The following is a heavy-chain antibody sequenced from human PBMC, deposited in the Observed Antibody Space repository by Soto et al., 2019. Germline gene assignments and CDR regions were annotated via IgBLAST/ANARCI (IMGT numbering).Heavy chain of an antibody. CDR3: ARSIVVVTALDY. J-gene: IGHJ4*02. D-gene: IGHD2-21*02. V-gene: IGHV1-18*01. CDR2: INAYNGNT. Sequence: ASVKVSCKASGYTFTSYGISWVRQAPVQRLEWMGWINAYNGNTKYSQKFQGRVTITRDTSASTAYMELSSLRFEVTAVYYCARSIVVVTALDYWGQGTLVTVSS. CDR1: GYTFTSYG.